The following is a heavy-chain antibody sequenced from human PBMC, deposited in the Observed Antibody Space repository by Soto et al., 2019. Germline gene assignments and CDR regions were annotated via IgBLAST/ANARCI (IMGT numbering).Heavy chain of an antibody. Sequence: EVQLLESGGGLVQPGGSLRLSCAASGITFSTYAMRWVRQAPGKGPESVSVISESGGGTYYADSVKGRFTISRDNSKNTLYLQMNSLRAEDTAVYYCATLRILVDPTGWGQGTTVTVSS. D-gene: IGHD2-15*01. CDR1: GITFSTYA. CDR3: ATLRILVDPTG. J-gene: IGHJ6*02. V-gene: IGHV3-23*01. CDR2: ISESGGGT.